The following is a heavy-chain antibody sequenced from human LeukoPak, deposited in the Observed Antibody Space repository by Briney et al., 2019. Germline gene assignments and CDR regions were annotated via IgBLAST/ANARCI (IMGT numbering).Heavy chain of an antibody. V-gene: IGHV3-11*06. CDR3: ARDSPNCGGDCYYFDY. Sequence: GGSLRLSCAASGFTFSDYYMSWIRQAPGKGLEWVSYISSSSSYTNYADSVKGRFTISRDNAKNSLYLQMNSLRAEDTAVYYCARDSPNCGGDCYYFDYWGQGTLVTVSS. J-gene: IGHJ4*02. D-gene: IGHD2-21*02. CDR1: GFTFSDYY. CDR2: ISSSSSYT.